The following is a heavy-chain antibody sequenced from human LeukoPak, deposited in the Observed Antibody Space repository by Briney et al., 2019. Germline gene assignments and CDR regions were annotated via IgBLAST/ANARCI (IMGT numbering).Heavy chain of an antibody. Sequence: GGSLRLSCAASGFTFSSYAMHWVRQAPGKGLEWVAVISYDGSNKYYADSVKGRFTISRDNSKNTLYLQMNSLRAEDTAVYYCARIVVITPYYFDYWGQGTLVTVSS. J-gene: IGHJ4*02. CDR1: GFTFSSYA. V-gene: IGHV3-30-3*01. CDR2: ISYDGSNK. D-gene: IGHD3-22*01. CDR3: ARIVVITPYYFDY.